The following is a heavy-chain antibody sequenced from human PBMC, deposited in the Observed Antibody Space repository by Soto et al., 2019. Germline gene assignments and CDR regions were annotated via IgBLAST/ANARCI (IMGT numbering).Heavy chain of an antibody. D-gene: IGHD5-18*01. CDR3: AKTRGYSYDYGMDL. J-gene: IGHJ6*02. CDR2: ISYDGSKK. CDR1: GFTFSSYG. V-gene: IGHV3-30*18. Sequence: QVQLVESGGGVVQPGRSLRLSGAASGFTFSSYGMHWVRQAPGKGLEWVAVISYDGSKKYYVDSVKGRLTISRDNSKNTLYLQMNTLRPEDTAVYYCAKTRGYSYDYGMDLWGQGTTVTVSS.